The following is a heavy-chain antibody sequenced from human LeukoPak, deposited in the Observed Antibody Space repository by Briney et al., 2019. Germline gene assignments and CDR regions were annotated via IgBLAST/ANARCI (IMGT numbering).Heavy chain of an antibody. V-gene: IGHV5-51*01. J-gene: IGHJ4*02. CDR2: IYPGDSDT. CDR3: ARTTAAADSIASDY. CDR1: GYSFTSYW. D-gene: IGHD6-13*01. Sequence: GESLKISCKGSGYSFTSYWIGWGRQMPGKGLEWMGIIYPGDSDTRYSPSFQGQVTIEADKSISTAYLQWSSLKASDTAMYYCARTTAAADSIASDYWGQGTLVTVSS.